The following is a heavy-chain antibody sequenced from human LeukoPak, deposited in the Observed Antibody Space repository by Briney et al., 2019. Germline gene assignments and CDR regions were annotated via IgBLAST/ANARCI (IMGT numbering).Heavy chain of an antibody. CDR2: IHPRRGDT. Sequence: ASVKVSCKTSGYSFTAFYIHWVRQAPGQGLEWMGWIHPRRGDTNYAQKFQGRVTMTTDTSTSTAYMELRSLRSDDTAVYYCARLKNYGDYGYWGQGTLVTVSS. D-gene: IGHD4-17*01. J-gene: IGHJ4*02. CDR3: ARLKNYGDYGY. CDR1: GYSFTAFY. V-gene: IGHV1-2*02.